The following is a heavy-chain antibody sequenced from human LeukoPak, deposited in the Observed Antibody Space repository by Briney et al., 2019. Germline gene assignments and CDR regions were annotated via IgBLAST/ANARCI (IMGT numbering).Heavy chain of an antibody. Sequence: ASVKVSCKASGYTFIGYYMHWVRQAPGQGLEWMGWINPNSGGTNFAQKFQGRVTMTRDTSISTAYMELSRLRPDDTAVYYCARGHTRSWYLDFWGQGTLVTVSS. V-gene: IGHV1-2*02. CDR3: ARGHTRSWYLDF. CDR2: INPNSGGT. J-gene: IGHJ4*02. D-gene: IGHD6-13*01. CDR1: GYTFIGYY.